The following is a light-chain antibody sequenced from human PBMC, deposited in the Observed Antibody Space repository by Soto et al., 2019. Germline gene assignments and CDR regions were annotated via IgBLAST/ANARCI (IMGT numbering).Light chain of an antibody. CDR1: QSVSSSY. J-gene: IGKJ3*01. Sequence: EIVLTQSTGTLSLSPGDRATLSCRASQSVSSSYLAWYQQKPGQAPRLLIYGASSRATGIPDRFSGSGSGTDFTITISGLEPEDFAVYYCQQYTSSLYTFGPGTRVDSK. CDR3: QQYTSSLYT. CDR2: GAS. V-gene: IGKV3-20*01.